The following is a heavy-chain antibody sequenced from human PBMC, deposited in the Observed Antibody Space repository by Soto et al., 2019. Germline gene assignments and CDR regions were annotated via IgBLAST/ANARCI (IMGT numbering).Heavy chain of an antibody. CDR1: GYTFTGYY. D-gene: IGHD5-18*01. CDR2: INPNSGGT. Sequence: ASVKVSCKASGYTFTGYYMHWVRQAPGQGLEWMGWINPNSGGTNYAQKFQGWVTMTRDTSISTAYMELSRLRSDDTAVYYCARGGNTAMTKRPYGKAVWGKGTTAPVPS. V-gene: IGHV1-2*04. J-gene: IGHJ6*04. CDR3: ARGGNTAMTKRPYGKAV.